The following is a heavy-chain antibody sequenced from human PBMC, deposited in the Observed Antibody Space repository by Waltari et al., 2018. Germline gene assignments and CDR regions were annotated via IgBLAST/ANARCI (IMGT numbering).Heavy chain of an antibody. V-gene: IGHV4-61*02. Sequence: QVQLQESGPGLVKPSQTLSLTCTVSGGSISSGSYYWSWIRQPAGKGLEWIGRIYTSGSTNYNPSLKRRVTISVDTSKNQFSLKLSSVTAADTAVYYFARDNWNFEDYYYYGMDVWGQGTTVTVSS. J-gene: IGHJ6*02. CDR3: ARDNWNFEDYYYYGMDV. CDR1: GGSISSGSYY. D-gene: IGHD1-1*01. CDR2: IYTSGST.